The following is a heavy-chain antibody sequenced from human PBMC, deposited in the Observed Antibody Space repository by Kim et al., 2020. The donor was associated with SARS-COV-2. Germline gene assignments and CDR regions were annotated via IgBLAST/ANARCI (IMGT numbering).Heavy chain of an antibody. V-gene: IGHV3-21*06. J-gene: IGHJ4*02. CDR3: ARGGGFLEWLLVD. D-gene: IGHD3-3*01. Sequence: YEDSVRGRFTVSRDNYNNALYLQMNNLRPDDTAVYYCARGGGFLEWLLVDWGQGTQVIVSS.